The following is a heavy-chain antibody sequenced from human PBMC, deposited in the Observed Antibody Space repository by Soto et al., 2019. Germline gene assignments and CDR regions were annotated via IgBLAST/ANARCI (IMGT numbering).Heavy chain of an antibody. CDR3: ARMEVGTLLLHY. D-gene: IGHD2-15*01. CDR2: IFSNDEK. CDR1: GFSLSNARMG. V-gene: IGHV2-26*01. J-gene: IGHJ4*02. Sequence: QVTLKESGPVLVKPTETLTLTCTVSGFSLSNARMGVSWIRQPPGKALEWLAHIFSNDEKSYSTSLKSRLTISKDTSKSQVVLTMTNMVPVDTATYYCARMEVGTLLLHYWGQGTLVTVSS.